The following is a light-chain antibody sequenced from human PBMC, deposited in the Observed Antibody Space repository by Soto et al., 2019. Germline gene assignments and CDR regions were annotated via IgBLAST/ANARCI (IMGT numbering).Light chain of an antibody. CDR3: SSYTGAYTLV. CDR1: NSVVGAYNY. V-gene: IGLV2-14*01. Sequence: QSVLAQPASGSGLPGQSSAISCTGTNSVVGAYNYVSWYQQHPGKAPKLIVHEVSDRPSGVSDRFSGSKSGNTASLTISGLQAEDEADYYCSSYTGAYTLVFGTGPKVTVL. J-gene: IGLJ1*01. CDR2: EVS.